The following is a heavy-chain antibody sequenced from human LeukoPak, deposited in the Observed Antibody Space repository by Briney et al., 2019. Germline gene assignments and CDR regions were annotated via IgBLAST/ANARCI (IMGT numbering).Heavy chain of an antibody. CDR2: ISSSSSYI. J-gene: IGHJ3*02. D-gene: IGHD4-17*01. CDR3: ATGDYGAFDI. Sequence: GGSLRLSCAASGFTFSSYSMNWVRQAPGKGLEWVSSISSSSSYIYYADSVKGRFTISRDNAKNSLYLQMNRLRDEDTAVYYCATGDYGAFDIWGQGTMVTVSS. V-gene: IGHV3-21*03. CDR1: GFTFSSYS.